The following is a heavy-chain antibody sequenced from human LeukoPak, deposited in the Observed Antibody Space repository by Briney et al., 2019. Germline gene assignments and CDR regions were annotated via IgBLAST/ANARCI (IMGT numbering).Heavy chain of an antibody. CDR3: ARGAYDLWSGYQPYNWFDP. CDR2: IYYSGST. J-gene: IGHJ5*02. CDR1: GGSISSYY. Sequence: SETLSLTCTVSGGSISSYYWSWIRQPPGKGLEWIGYIYYSGSTNYNPSLKSRVTISVDTSKNQFSLKLSSVTAADTAVYYCARGAYDLWSGYQPYNWFDPWGQGTLVTVSS. D-gene: IGHD3-3*01. V-gene: IGHV4-59*01.